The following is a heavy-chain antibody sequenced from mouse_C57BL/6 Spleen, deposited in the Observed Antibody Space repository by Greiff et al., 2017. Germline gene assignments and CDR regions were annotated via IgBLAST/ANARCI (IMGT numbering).Heavy chain of an antibody. CDR2: ISSGGSYT. D-gene: IGHD2-2*01. V-gene: IGHV5-6*01. CDR1: GFTFSSYG. CDR3: VKDCGYGGEPWFAY. Sequence: EVQVVESGGDLVKPGGSLKLSCAASGFTFSSYGMSWVRQTPDKRLEWVATISSGGSYTYYPDSVKGRFTFSRDNATNTLYLQMSSLKSEDTAMYYCVKDCGYGGEPWFAYWGQGTLVTVSA. J-gene: IGHJ3*01.